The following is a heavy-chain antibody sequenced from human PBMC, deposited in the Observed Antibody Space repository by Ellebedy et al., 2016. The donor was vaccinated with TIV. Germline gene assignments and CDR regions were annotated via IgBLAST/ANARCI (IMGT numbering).Heavy chain of an antibody. D-gene: IGHD4-17*01. CDR1: GYTFTGYY. J-gene: IGHJ6*02. CDR3: ATTTVTTSTRVSGGMDV. Sequence: SVKVSCXASGYTFTGYYMHWVRQAPGQGLEWMGGIIPIFGTANYAQKFQGRVTITADESTSTAYMELSSLRSEDTAVYYCATTTVTTSTRVSGGMDVWGQGTTVTVSS. V-gene: IGHV1-69*13. CDR2: IIPIFGTA.